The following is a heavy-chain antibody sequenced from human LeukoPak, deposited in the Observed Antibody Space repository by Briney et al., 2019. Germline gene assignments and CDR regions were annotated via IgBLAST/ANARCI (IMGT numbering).Heavy chain of an antibody. D-gene: IGHD3-22*01. CDR1: GFTFSTYS. CDR2: ISTNSSNI. Sequence: GGSLRLSCAASGFTFSTYSMNWVRQAPGKGLEWVSYISTNSSNIYYADSVKGRFTISRDNAKNSLYLQMNSLRDEDTAVYYCARGGSGYGDYYYFYGMDVWGQGTTVTVSS. CDR3: ARGGSGYGDYYYFYGMDV. J-gene: IGHJ6*02. V-gene: IGHV3-48*02.